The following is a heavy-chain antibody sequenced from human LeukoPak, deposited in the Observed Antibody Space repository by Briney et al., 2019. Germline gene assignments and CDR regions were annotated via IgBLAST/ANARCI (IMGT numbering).Heavy chain of an antibody. J-gene: IGHJ3*02. CDR3: ARVGLLWYAFDI. Sequence: SETLSLTCTVSGGSISISSYYWGWIRQPPGKGLEWIGYIYYSGSTNYNPSLKSRVTISVDTSKNQFSLKLSSVTAADTAVYYCARVGLLWYAFDIWGQGTMVTVSS. CDR1: GGSISISSYY. D-gene: IGHD2-2*01. V-gene: IGHV4-61*05. CDR2: IYYSGST.